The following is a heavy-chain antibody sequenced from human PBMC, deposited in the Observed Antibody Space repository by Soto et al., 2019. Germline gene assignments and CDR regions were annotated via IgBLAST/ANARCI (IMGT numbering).Heavy chain of an antibody. D-gene: IGHD2-8*01. V-gene: IGHV3-7*01. CDR1: GFTFSSYW. CDR2: IKQDGSEK. J-gene: IGHJ5*02. CDR3: ARSGYCTNGVCTTGSRFDP. Sequence: GGSLRLSCAASGFTFSSYWMSWVRQAPGKGLEWVANIKQDGSEKYYVDSVKGRFTISRDNAKNSLYLQVNSLRAEDTAVYYCARSGYCTNGVCTTGSRFDPWGKGTLVTVSS.